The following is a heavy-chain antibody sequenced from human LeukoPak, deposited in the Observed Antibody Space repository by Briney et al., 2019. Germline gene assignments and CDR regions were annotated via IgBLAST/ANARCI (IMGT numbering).Heavy chain of an antibody. CDR2: ISGSGGST. V-gene: IGHV3-23*01. D-gene: IGHD3-22*01. Sequence: GGSLRLSCAASGFTFSSYAMSWVRQAPGKGLEWVSAISGSGGSTYYADSVKGRFTISRDNSKNTLYLQMNSLRAEDTAVYYCARSYGSSGYYPWDYWGQGTLVTVSS. CDR3: ARSYGSSGYYPWDY. J-gene: IGHJ4*02. CDR1: GFTFSSYA.